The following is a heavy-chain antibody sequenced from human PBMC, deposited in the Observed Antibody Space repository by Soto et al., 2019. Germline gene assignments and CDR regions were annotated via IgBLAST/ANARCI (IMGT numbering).Heavy chain of an antibody. CDR2: IYYSGST. D-gene: IGHD6-13*01. V-gene: IGHV4-61*01. CDR1: GGSVSSGSYY. J-gene: IGHJ4*02. CDR3: ARDGRSRGAAGIDY. Sequence: SETLSLTCTVSGGSVSSGSYYWSWIRQPPGKGLEWIGYIYYSGSTNYNPSLKSRVTISVDTSKNQFSLKLSSVTAADTAVYYCARDGRSRGAAGIDYWGQGTLVTVSS.